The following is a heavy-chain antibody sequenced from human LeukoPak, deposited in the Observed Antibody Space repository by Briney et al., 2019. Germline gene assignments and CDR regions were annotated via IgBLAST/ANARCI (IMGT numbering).Heavy chain of an antibody. CDR1: GGTFSSYA. J-gene: IGHJ4*02. CDR2: IIPILGIA. D-gene: IGHD3-22*01. CDR3: ARDRGPYDRSGSKILHFDY. V-gene: IGHV1-69*04. Sequence: SVKVSCKASGGTFSSYAISWVRQAPGQGLEWMGRIIPILGIANYAQKFQGRVTITADKSTSTAYMELSSLRSEDTAVYYCARDRGPYDRSGSKILHFDYWGQGTLVTVSS.